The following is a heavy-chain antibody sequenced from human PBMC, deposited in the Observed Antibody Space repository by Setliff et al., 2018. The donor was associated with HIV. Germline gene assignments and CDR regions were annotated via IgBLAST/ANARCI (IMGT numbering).Heavy chain of an antibody. CDR3: ASLNYYDSSGYYPH. D-gene: IGHD3-22*01. J-gene: IGHJ4*02. Sequence: SETLSLTCTVSGGSISSGDYYWSWIRQPPGKGLEWIGHIYYSGSTYYNPSLKSRVTISVDTSKNQFSLKLSSVTAADTAVYYCASLNYYDSSGYYPHWGQGTLVTVSS. CDR1: GGSISSGDYY. V-gene: IGHV4-30-4*01. CDR2: IYYSGST.